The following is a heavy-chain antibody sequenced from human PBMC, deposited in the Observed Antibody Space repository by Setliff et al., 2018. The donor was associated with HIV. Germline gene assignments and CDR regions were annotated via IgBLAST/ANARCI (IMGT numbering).Heavy chain of an antibody. Sequence: ALVKVSCKSSGYTFTDYFIHWVRQAPGQGLEWMGWISPDNGNTRISQKFQGRVTMTRDTSISTAYMDLRSLRSDDAAVYYCARGIFGVADDAFEIWGQGTMVTVSS. CDR3: ARGIFGVADDAFEI. J-gene: IGHJ3*02. CDR1: GYTFTDYF. D-gene: IGHD3-3*01. CDR2: ISPDNGNT. V-gene: IGHV1-2*02.